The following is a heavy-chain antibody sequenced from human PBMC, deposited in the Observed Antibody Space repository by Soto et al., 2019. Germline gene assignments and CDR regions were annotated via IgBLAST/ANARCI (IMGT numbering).Heavy chain of an antibody. J-gene: IGHJ3*02. CDR1: GYTFTSYG. V-gene: IGHV1-18*01. CDR3: AREGSYVGPAEFDI. D-gene: IGHD2-15*01. Sequence: ASVKVSSKASGYTFTSYGISWVRQAPGQGLEWMGWISAYNGNTNYAQKLQGRVTMTTDTSTSTAYMELRSLRSDVTVVYYRAREGSYVGPAEFDIWGQGTMVTVSS. CDR2: ISAYNGNT.